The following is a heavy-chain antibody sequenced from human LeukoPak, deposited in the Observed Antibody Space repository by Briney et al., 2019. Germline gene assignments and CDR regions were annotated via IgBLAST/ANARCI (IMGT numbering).Heavy chain of an antibody. Sequence: GGSLRLSCAASGFTVRSNYMSWVRQAPGKGLEWVSIIYGGGSVFYADSVKGRFTISRDNSKNTLYLEMNSLRAEDTAVYYCARDVLYFDYWGQGTLVTVSS. V-gene: IGHV3-53*01. D-gene: IGHD3-16*01. CDR3: ARDVLYFDY. CDR1: GFTVRSNY. CDR2: IYGGGSV. J-gene: IGHJ4*02.